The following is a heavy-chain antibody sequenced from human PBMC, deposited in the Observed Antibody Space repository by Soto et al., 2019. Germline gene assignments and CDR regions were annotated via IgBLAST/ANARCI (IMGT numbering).Heavy chain of an antibody. D-gene: IGHD3-3*01. V-gene: IGHV1-69*13. CDR2: IIPMFGTA. CDR1: GGTFSSYL. Sequence: SVKVSCKASGGTFSSYLISWVRQAPGQGLEWMGGIIPMFGTANYAQKFQDRVTITADESTSTAHMELSSLRSEDTAVYYCARPRYRRGPRNFWVNWFDTWGQGTLVTVSS. J-gene: IGHJ5*02. CDR3: ARPRYRRGPRNFWVNWFDT.